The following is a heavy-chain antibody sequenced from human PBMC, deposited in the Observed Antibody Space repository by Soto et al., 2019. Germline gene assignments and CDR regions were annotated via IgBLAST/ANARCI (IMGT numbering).Heavy chain of an antibody. CDR3: AKVATPTTVVTPGYYYYGMDV. CDR2: ISYDGSNK. J-gene: IGHJ6*02. CDR1: GFTFSSYG. Sequence: GGSLRLSCAASGFTFSSYGMHWVRQAPGKGLEWVAVISYDGSNKYYADSVKGRFTISRDNSKNTLYLQMNSLRAEDTAVYYCAKVATPTTVVTPGYYYYGMDVWGQGTTVTVSS. D-gene: IGHD4-17*01. V-gene: IGHV3-30*18.